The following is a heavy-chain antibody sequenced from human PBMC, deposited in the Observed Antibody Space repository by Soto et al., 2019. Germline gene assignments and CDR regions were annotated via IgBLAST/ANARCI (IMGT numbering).Heavy chain of an antibody. D-gene: IGHD3-10*01. J-gene: IGHJ4*02. CDR2: ISYDGSNK. CDR3: AKEVGYFDY. Sequence: QVQLVESGGGVVQPGRSLRLSCAASGFTFSSYGMHWVRQAPGKGLEWVGVISYDGSNKYYADSVKGRFTISRDNSKNTLYLQMNSLRAEDTAVYYCAKEVGYFDYWGQGSLVTVAS. V-gene: IGHV3-30*18. CDR1: GFTFSSYG.